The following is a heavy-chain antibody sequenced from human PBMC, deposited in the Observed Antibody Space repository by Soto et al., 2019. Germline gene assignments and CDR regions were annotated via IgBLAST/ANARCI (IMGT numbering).Heavy chain of an antibody. V-gene: IGHV3-30*03. CDR1: GFTFSSSG. Sequence: PGGSLRLSCAASGFTFSSSGMHWVRQAPGKGLEWVSVISYDGSDRYYGDSVKGRFTISRDNSKNTLYLQMGSLRAEDMAVYYCARGPGYYFDYWGQGTLVTVSS. J-gene: IGHJ4*02. CDR2: ISYDGSDR. CDR3: ARGPGYYFDY.